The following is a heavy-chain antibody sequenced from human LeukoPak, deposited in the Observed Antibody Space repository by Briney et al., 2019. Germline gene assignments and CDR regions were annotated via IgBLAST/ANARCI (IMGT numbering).Heavy chain of an antibody. J-gene: IGHJ4*02. CDR1: GGTFSSYA. D-gene: IGHD6-19*01. CDR2: VIPIFGTA. CDR3: ARRPWVNQFVAGPFDY. Sequence: VASVKVSCKASGGTFSSYAISWVRQAPGQGLEWMGGVIPIFGTANYAQKFQGRVTITTDESTSTAYMELSSLRSEDTAVYYCARRPWVNQFVAGPFDYWGQGTLVTVSS. V-gene: IGHV1-69*05.